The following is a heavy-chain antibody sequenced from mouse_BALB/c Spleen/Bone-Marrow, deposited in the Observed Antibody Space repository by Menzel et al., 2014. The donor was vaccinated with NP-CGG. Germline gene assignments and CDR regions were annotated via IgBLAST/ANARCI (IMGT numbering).Heavy chain of an antibody. J-gene: IGHJ3*01. V-gene: IGHV14-3*02. D-gene: IGHD2-14*01. Sequence: VQLQQSGAELVKPGASVKLSCTASGFNTKDTYMHWVKQRPEQGLEWIGRIDTANGNTKYEPKFQGKATITTDTSSNTAYLQLRSLTSEDTAVYYCARYDYRYSWFAYWGQGTLVTVSA. CDR3: ARYDYRYSWFAY. CDR1: GFNTKDTY. CDR2: IDTANGNT.